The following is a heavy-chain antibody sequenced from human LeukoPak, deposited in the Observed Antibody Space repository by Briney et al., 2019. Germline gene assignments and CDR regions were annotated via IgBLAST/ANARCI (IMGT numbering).Heavy chain of an antibody. D-gene: IGHD6-13*01. Sequence: GASVKVSCKASGYTFTDYDMHWVRQAPGQGLEWMGWINPNNGGTNYAQKFQGRVTMTRDTPISTAYMELSRLRSDDTAVYYCARERGQQVRFDPWGQGTLVTVSS. CDR1: GYTFTDYD. CDR3: ARERGQQVRFDP. CDR2: INPNNGGT. V-gene: IGHV1-2*02. J-gene: IGHJ5*02.